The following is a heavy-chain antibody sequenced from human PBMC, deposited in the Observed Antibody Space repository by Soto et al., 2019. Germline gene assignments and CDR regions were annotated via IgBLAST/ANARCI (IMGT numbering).Heavy chain of an antibody. CDR3: ANPWGTGDY. Sequence: QVQLQQWGAGLLKPSETLSLTCAVYGGSFSGYYWSWIRQPPGKGLEWIGEINHSGSTNYNPSLKRRVTISVDTSKNQFSLKLSSVTAADTAVDYRANPWGTGDYWGQGTLVTVSS. D-gene: IGHD7-27*01. J-gene: IGHJ4*02. CDR2: INHSGST. V-gene: IGHV4-34*01. CDR1: GGSFSGYY.